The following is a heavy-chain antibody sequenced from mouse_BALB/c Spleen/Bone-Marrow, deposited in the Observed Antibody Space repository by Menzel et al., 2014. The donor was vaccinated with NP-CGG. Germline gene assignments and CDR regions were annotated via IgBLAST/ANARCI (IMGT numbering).Heavy chain of an antibody. CDR2: IWGDGST. V-gene: IGHV2-6-7*01. CDR3: ASSTMITTGFAY. Sequence: VQRVESGPGLVAPSQSLSITCTVSGFSLTGYGVNWVRQPPGKGLGWLGMIWGDGSTDYDSALKSRLSISKDNSKSQVFLKMNSLQTDDTARYYCASSTMITTGFAYWGQGTLVTVSA. CDR1: GFSLTGYG. J-gene: IGHJ3*01. D-gene: IGHD2-4*01.